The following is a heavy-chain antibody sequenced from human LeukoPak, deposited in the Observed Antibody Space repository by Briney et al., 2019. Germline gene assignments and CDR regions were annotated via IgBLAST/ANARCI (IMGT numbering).Heavy chain of an antibody. CDR2: IIPIFGTA. CDR1: GGTFSSYA. D-gene: IGHD6-19*01. CDR3: ARNILGWSFDY. Sequence: GASVKVSCKASGGTFSSYAISWVRQASGQGLEWMGGIIPIFGTANYAQKFQGRVTITTDESTSTAYMELSSLRSEDTAVYYCARNILGWSFDYWGQGTLVTVSS. V-gene: IGHV1-69*05. J-gene: IGHJ4*02.